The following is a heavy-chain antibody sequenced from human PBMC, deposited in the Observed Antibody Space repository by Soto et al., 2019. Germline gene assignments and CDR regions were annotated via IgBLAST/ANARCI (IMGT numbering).Heavy chain of an antibody. CDR3: ARDSSGWLFDY. Sequence: QVQLVESGGGVVQPGRSLRLSCEASGFTFSSYGMHWVRQAPGKGLEWVAVIWYDGSNKYYADSVKGRFTISRDNSKNTLYLQMNSLRAEDTAVYYCARDSSGWLFDYWGQGTLVTVSS. J-gene: IGHJ4*02. V-gene: IGHV3-33*01. D-gene: IGHD6-19*01. CDR2: IWYDGSNK. CDR1: GFTFSSYG.